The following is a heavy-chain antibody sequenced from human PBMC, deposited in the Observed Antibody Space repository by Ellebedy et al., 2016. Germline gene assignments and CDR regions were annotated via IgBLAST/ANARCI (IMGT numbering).Heavy chain of an antibody. CDR1: GYTFTSYG. D-gene: IGHD1-26*01. J-gene: IGHJ3*01. CDR3: ARRGGLVGPTTAFDV. CDR2: ISAYNGNT. Sequence: ASVKVSCKASGYTFTSYGISWVRQAPGQGLEWMGWISAYNGNTNYAQKFQGRVTMTSDTSTNTVYMELSSLRSEDTAVYYCARRGGLVGPTTAFDVWGQGTMVTISS. V-gene: IGHV1-18*04.